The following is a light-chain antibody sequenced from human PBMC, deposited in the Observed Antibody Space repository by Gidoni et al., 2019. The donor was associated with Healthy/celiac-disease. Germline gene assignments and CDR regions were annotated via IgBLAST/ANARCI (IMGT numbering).Light chain of an antibody. CDR1: SSDVGGYNY. CDR2: EVS. J-gene: IGLJ1*01. Sequence: QSALTQPASVSGSPGQSITISCTGTSSDVGGYNYVSWYQQHPGKAPKLMIYEVSNRPSGVSNRFSGSKSGNTASLTISGLQAEDAADYYCSSYTSSSTFGTGTKVTVL. CDR3: SSYTSSST. V-gene: IGLV2-14*01.